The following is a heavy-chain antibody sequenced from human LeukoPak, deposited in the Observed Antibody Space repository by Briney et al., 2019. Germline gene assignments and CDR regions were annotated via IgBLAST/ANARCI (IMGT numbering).Heavy chain of an antibody. V-gene: IGHV3-7*01. J-gene: IGHJ4*02. CDR1: GFTFRNDW. CDR3: ACEHS. Sequence: PGGSLRLSCVASGFTFRNDWMTWVRQAPGRGLEWGASINQDGSDKYYVDSVKGRFDISRDNAKNSLYLQMNSLRADDMAVYFCACEHSWGQGTVVTVSS. CDR2: INQDGSDK.